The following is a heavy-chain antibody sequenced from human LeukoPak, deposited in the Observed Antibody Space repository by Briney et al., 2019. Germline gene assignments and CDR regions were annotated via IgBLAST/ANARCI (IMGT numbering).Heavy chain of an antibody. CDR3: ARLVVPDGRWVHYHYGMDV. Sequence: SETLSLTCTVSGGSISNYYWSWIREPPGKGLEWIGYLYYSGSTTYNPPLKSRVSIAADTSKDQFSLNLSSVTAADTAVYYCARLVVPDGRWVHYHYGMDVWGQGTTVTVSS. CDR2: LYYSGST. D-gene: IGHD3-9*01. CDR1: GGSISNYY. J-gene: IGHJ6*02. V-gene: IGHV4-59*01.